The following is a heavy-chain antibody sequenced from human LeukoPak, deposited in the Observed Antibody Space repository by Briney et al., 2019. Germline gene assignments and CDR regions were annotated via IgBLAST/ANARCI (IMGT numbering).Heavy chain of an antibody. CDR3: ARDLGPVPAATLGMDV. V-gene: IGHV3-30-3*01. J-gene: IGHJ6*02. Sequence: PGGSLRLSCAASGFTFSSYAMHWVRQAPGKGLEWVAVISYDGSNKYYADSVKGRFTISRDNSKNTLYLQMNSLRAEDTAVYYCARDLGPVPAATLGMDVWGQGTTVTVPS. CDR1: GFTFSSYA. CDR2: ISYDGSNK. D-gene: IGHD2-2*01.